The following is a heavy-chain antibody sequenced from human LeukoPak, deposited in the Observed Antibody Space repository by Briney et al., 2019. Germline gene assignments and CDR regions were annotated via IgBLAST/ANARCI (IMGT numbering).Heavy chain of an antibody. V-gene: IGHV4-4*02. Sequence: SGTLSLTCGVSGGSISNTNWWSWVRQPPGQGLEWIGEISLTGLTHYNPSLESRVTVSLDKSKNQLSLNLTSVTAADTAVYYCSRENGAFSPFGYWGQGTLVTVSS. D-gene: IGHD2-8*01. J-gene: IGHJ4*02. CDR1: GGSISNTNW. CDR3: SRENGAFSPFGY. CDR2: ISLTGLT.